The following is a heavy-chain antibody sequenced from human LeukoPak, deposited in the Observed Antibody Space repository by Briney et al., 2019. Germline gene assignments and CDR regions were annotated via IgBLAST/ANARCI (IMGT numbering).Heavy chain of an antibody. D-gene: IGHD5-24*01. CDR1: GFTFSSYS. CDR3: ARDELARRWLQKSGPIDY. CDR2: ISSSSYI. J-gene: IGHJ4*02. Sequence: GGSLRLSCAASGFTFSSYSMNWVRQAPGKGLEWVSSISSSSYIYYADSVKGRFTISRDNAKNSLYLQMNSLRAEDTAVYYCARDELARRWLQKSGPIDYWGQGTLVTVSS. V-gene: IGHV3-21*01.